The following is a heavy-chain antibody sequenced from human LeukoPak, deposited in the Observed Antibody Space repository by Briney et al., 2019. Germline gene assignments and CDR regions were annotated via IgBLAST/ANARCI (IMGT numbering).Heavy chain of an antibody. D-gene: IGHD3-22*01. V-gene: IGHV3-30*02. Sequence: GGSLTLSCAASGFTFSSYGMHWFRRAPGRGLEWVAYIRYDGSNKYYADSVKGRFTISRDNSKNTLYLQMNSLRAEDTAVYYCAKGWLSYYYDSSGYYNVDNWFDPWGQGTLVTVSS. CDR3: AKGWLSYYYDSSGYYNVDNWFDP. J-gene: IGHJ5*02. CDR2: IRYDGSNK. CDR1: GFTFSSYG.